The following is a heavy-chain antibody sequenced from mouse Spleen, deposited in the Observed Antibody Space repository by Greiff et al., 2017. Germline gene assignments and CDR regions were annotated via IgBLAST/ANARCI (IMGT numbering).Heavy chain of an antibody. D-gene: IGHD3-1*01. CDR2: ISYDGSN. J-gene: IGHJ1*01. CDR3: ARDRGYWYFDV. CDR1: GYSITSGYY. Sequence: DVKLQESGPGLVKPSQSLSLTCSVTGYSITSGYYWNWIRQFPGNKLEWMGYISYDGSNNYNPSLKNRISITRDTSKNQFFLKLNSVTTEDTATYYCARDRGYWYFDVWGAGTTVTVSS. V-gene: IGHV3-6*01.